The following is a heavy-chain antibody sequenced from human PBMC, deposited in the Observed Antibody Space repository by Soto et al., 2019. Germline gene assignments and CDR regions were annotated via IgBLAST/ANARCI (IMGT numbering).Heavy chain of an antibody. CDR3: ARSSRDVRADSDIVVVPAATDFDY. V-gene: IGHV1-2*04. Sequence: ASVKVSCKASGYTFTGYYMHWVRHAPGQGLEWMGWINPNSGGTNYAQKFQGWVTMTRDTSISTAYMELSRLRSDDTAVYYCARSSRDVRADSDIVVVPAATDFDYWGQGTLVTVSS. CDR1: GYTFTGYY. D-gene: IGHD2-2*01. J-gene: IGHJ4*02. CDR2: INPNSGGT.